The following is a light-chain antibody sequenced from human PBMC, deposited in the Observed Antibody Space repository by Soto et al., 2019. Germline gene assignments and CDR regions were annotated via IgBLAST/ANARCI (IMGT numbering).Light chain of an antibody. CDR2: EVS. Sequence: QSALTQPAAVSGSPGQSITISCTGTSSAVGDYNYVSWYQQHPGKAPKLMIYEVSNRPSGVSNRFSGSKSGNTASLTISVLQAEDEADYYCSSYTSSSTRVFGGGTKLTVL. V-gene: IGLV2-14*01. CDR1: SSAVGDYNY. CDR3: SSYTSSSTRV. J-gene: IGLJ3*02.